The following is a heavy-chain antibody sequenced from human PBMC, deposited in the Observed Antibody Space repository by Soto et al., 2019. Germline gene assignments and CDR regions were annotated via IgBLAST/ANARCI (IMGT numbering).Heavy chain of an antibody. J-gene: IGHJ6*02. Sequence: NPSETLSLTCAVSGGSISSGGYSWSWIRQPPGKGLEWIGYIYHSGSTYYNPSLKSRVTISVDRSTNQFSLKLSSVTAADTAVYYCASGGSYLGIYYCCGMDVWGQGTTVTVSS. D-gene: IGHD1-26*01. CDR1: GGSISSGGYS. CDR3: ASGGSYLGIYYCCGMDV. V-gene: IGHV4-30-2*01. CDR2: IYHSGST.